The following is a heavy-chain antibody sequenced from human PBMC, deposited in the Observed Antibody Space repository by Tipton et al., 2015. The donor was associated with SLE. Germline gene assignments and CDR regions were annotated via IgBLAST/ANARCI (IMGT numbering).Heavy chain of an antibody. Sequence: QLVQSGAEVKKPGASVKVSCKASGGTFSSYAISWVRQAPGQGLEWMGGIIPIFGTANYAQKFQGRVTITTDESTSTAYMELSSLRSEDTAVYYCARPRERWLPLGYYYGMDVWGQGTTVTVSS. J-gene: IGHJ6*02. CDR3: ARPRERWLPLGYYYGMDV. V-gene: IGHV1-69*05. D-gene: IGHD6-19*01. CDR1: GGTFSSYA. CDR2: IIPIFGTA.